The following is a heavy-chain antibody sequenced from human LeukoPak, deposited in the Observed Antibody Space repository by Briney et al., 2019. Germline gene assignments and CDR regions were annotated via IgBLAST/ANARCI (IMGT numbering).Heavy chain of an antibody. Sequence: ASVKVSCKASGYTFTGYYMHWVRQAPGQGLEWMGWINPNSGGTNYAQKFQGRVTMTRDTSISTAYMELSRLRSDDTAVYYCARDLGGDYVAAFDIWGQGTMVTVSS. CDR3: ARDLGGDYVAAFDI. V-gene: IGHV1-2*02. D-gene: IGHD4-17*01. CDR2: INPNSGGT. CDR1: GYTFTGYY. J-gene: IGHJ3*02.